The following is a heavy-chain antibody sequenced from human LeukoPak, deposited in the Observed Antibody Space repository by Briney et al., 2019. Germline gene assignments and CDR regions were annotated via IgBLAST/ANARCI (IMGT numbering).Heavy chain of an antibody. CDR1: GFTFSSYA. V-gene: IGHV3-23*01. J-gene: IGHJ4*02. D-gene: IGHD4-11*01. Sequence: GGSLRLSCAASGFTFSSYAMSWVRQAPGKGLEWVSAISNSADSTYYAGSVKGRFTISRDNSKNTLYLQMNSLRADDTAVYYCTRVERNSFDYWGQGTLVTVSS. CDR3: TRVERNSFDY. CDR2: ISNSADST.